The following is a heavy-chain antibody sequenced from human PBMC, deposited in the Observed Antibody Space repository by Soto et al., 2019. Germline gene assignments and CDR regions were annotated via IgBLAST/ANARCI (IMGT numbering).Heavy chain of an antibody. V-gene: IGHV4-39*01. Sequence: QLQLQESGPGLVKPSETLSLTCTVSNGSIRSSSYYWGWIRQPPGKGLEWIGSIYYSGRTYYNPSLKSRVTISVDTSKNQFFLTLRSVTAADTAVYYCAISEYFQHWGQGTLVTVSS. CDR2: IYYSGRT. J-gene: IGHJ1*01. CDR1: NGSIRSSSYY. CDR3: AISEYFQH.